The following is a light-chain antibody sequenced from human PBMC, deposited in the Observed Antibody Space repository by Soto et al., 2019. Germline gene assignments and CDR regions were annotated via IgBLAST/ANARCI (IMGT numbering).Light chain of an antibody. J-gene: IGLJ2*01. V-gene: IGLV4-69*01. CDR1: SGHSSYA. CDR3: QTWVIAILV. Sequence: QLVLTQSPSASASLGASVKLTCTLSSGHSSYAIAWHQQQPEKGPRYLMKLNSDGSHSKGDGIPDRFSGSSSGAERYLSISSLQSEDEANYYGQTWVIAILVFGGGTKLTVL. CDR2: LNSDGSH.